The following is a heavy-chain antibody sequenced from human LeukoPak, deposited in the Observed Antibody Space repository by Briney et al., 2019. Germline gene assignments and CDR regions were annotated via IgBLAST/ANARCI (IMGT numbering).Heavy chain of an antibody. CDR1: GYTFTSYD. CDR3: ARVYRQLRPYYFDY. D-gene: IGHD4-23*01. Sequence: ASVKVSCKASGYTFTSYDINWVRQATGQGLEWMGWMNPNSGNTGYAQKLQGRVTMTRNTSISTAYMELSSLRSEGTAVYYCARVYRQLRPYYFDYWGQGTLVTVSS. V-gene: IGHV1-8*01. J-gene: IGHJ4*02. CDR2: MNPNSGNT.